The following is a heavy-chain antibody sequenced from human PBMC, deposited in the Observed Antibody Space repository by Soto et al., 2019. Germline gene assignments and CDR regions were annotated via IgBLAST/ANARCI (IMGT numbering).Heavy chain of an antibody. CDR1: GFTFSDHY. CDR3: SRAGILTTPYYFDY. CDR2: IRNKANSYTT. Sequence: EVQLVESGGGLVQPGGSLRLSCAASGFTFSDHYMDWVRQAPGKGLEWVGRIRNKANSYTTEYAASVKGRFTISRDDSXNSLYLQMNSLKTEDTAVYYCSRAGILTTPYYFDYWGQGTLVTVSS. V-gene: IGHV3-72*01. J-gene: IGHJ4*02. D-gene: IGHD4-4*01.